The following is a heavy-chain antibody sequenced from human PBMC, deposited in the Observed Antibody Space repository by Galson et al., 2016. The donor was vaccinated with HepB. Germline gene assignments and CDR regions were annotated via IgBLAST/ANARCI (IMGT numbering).Heavy chain of an antibody. J-gene: IGHJ4*02. V-gene: IGHV4-4*08. CDR3: ASRGYSYGIDY. Sequence: SETLSLTCSVSGGSITGFYWSWIRQPPGKGLEWIGFFYTSEKTNFNPALKGRVTIPLDTSRRQFSLRLSSVTPADTAVYYCASRGYSYGIDYWSPGTLVTVSS. CDR1: GGSITGFY. CDR2: FYTSEKT. D-gene: IGHD5-18*01.